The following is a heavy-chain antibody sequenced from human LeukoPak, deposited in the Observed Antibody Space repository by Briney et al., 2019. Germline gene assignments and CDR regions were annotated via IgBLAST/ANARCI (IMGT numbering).Heavy chain of an antibody. CDR3: ATDRKLRFLEWSLGFDY. D-gene: IGHD3-3*01. J-gene: IGHJ4*02. CDR1: GYTLTELS. CDR2: FDPEDGET. Sequence: ASVKVSCKVSGYTLTELSMHWVRQAPGKGLEWMGGFDPEDGETIYAQKFQGRVTMTEDTSTDTAYMELSSLRSEDTAVYYCATDRKLRFLEWSLGFDYWGQGTLVTVSP. V-gene: IGHV1-24*01.